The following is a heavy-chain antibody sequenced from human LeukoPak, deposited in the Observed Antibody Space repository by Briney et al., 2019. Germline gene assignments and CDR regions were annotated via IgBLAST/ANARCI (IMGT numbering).Heavy chain of an antibody. V-gene: IGHV3-11*04. Sequence: KSGGSLRLSCAASGFTFSDYYMSWIRQAPGKGLEWVSYISSSGSTIYYADSVKGRFTISRDNAKNSLYLQMNSLRDEDTAVYYCARGSGFYYSPASDAFDIWGQGTMVTVSS. CDR2: ISSSGSTI. J-gene: IGHJ3*02. CDR1: GFTFSDYY. CDR3: ARGSGFYYSPASDAFDI. D-gene: IGHD3-10*01.